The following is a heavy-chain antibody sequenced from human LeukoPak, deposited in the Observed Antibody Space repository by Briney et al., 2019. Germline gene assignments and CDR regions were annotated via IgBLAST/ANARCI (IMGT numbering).Heavy chain of an antibody. D-gene: IGHD1-26*01. CDR1: GGSFSSSAYY. J-gene: IGHJ4*02. V-gene: IGHV4-39*07. CDR2: IYYSGST. Sequence: PSETLSLTCTVSGGSFSSSAYYWGWIRQPPGEELEWIGSIYYSGSTYYNPSLKSRVTISLDTSKNQFSLNLSSVTAADTAVCYCASSGSYYYFDYWGQGTLATVSS. CDR3: ASSGSYYYFDY.